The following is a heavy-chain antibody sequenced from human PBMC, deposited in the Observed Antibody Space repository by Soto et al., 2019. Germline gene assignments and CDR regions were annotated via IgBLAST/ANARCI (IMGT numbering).Heavy chain of an antibody. V-gene: IGHV1-69*01. CDR1: GGTFSSYA. CDR3: ARGLKTYYYDSSGYRGNDAFDI. Sequence: QVQLVQSGAEVKKPGSSVKVSCKASGGTFSSYAISWVRQAPGQGLEWMGGIIPIFGTANYAQKFQGRVTITADDTTTTAYMKLSSRRSEETAVYYCARGLKTYYYDSSGYRGNDAFDIWGQGTMVTVSS. D-gene: IGHD3-22*01. J-gene: IGHJ3*02. CDR2: IIPIFGTA.